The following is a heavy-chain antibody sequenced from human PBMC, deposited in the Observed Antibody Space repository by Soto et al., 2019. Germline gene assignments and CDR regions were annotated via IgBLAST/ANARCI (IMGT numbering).Heavy chain of an antibody. V-gene: IGHV1-18*01. J-gene: IGHJ4*02. D-gene: IGHD3-9*01. CDR1: GHSFTKYG. CDR3: AKDSRDFDWLLDQFDY. CDR2: ISDDSGDNGYT. Sequence: GASVKVSCKASGHSFTKYGTNWVRQAPGQGLEWMGWISDDSGDNGYTNYALKFQGRVTLTTDTSTSTVYMELRSLRPDDTAVYYCAKDSRDFDWLLDQFDYWGQGTLVTVSS.